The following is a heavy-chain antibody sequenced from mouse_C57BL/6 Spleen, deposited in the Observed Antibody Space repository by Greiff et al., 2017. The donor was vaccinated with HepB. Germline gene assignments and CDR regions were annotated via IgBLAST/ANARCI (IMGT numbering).Heavy chain of an antibody. Sequence: EVQGVESGGGLVQPGGSLKLSCAASGFTFSDYGMAWVRQAPRKGPEWVAFISNLAYSIYYADTVTGRFTISRENAKNTLYLEMSSLRSEDTAMYYCARHSNYEYFDVWGTGTTVTVSS. CDR1: GFTFSDYG. J-gene: IGHJ1*03. V-gene: IGHV5-15*01. CDR3: ARHSNYEYFDV. CDR2: ISNLAYSI. D-gene: IGHD2-5*01.